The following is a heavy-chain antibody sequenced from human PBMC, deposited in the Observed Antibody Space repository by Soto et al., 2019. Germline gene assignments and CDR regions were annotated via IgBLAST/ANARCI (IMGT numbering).Heavy chain of an antibody. CDR1: VFTFSSYA. Sequence: EVQLLESGGGLVQPGGSLRLSCAASVFTFSSYAMSWVRQAPGKGLEWVSAISGSGGSTYYADSVKGRFTISRDNSKNTLYLQMNSLRAEDTAVYHCAKDRLSIDAFDIWGQGTMVTVSS. J-gene: IGHJ3*02. V-gene: IGHV3-23*01. CDR2: ISGSGGST. CDR3: AKDRLSIDAFDI. D-gene: IGHD6-6*01.